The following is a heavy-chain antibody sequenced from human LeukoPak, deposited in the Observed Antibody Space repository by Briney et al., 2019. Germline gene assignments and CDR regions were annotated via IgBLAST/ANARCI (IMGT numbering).Heavy chain of an antibody. D-gene: IGHD3-10*02. CDR1: GFTFSSYE. Sequence: GGSLRLPCAASGFTFSSYEMNWVRQAPGKGLEWVSYISSGSTIYYADSVKGRFTISRDNAKNSLYLQMNSLRAEDTAVYYCEELGITMIGGVWGKGTTVTISS. J-gene: IGHJ6*04. CDR2: ISSGSTI. V-gene: IGHV3-48*03. CDR3: EELGITMIGGV.